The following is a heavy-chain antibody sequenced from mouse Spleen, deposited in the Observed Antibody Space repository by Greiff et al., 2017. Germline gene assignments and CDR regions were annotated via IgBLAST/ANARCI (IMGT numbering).Heavy chain of an antibody. CDR3: ASVITTAPFAY. V-gene: IGHV14-3*02. J-gene: IGHJ3*01. CDR2: IDPANGNT. CDR1: GFNIKDTY. Sequence: VQLKESGAELVKPGASVKLSCTASGFNIKDTYMHWVKQRPEQGLEWIGRIDPANGNTKYDPKFQGKATITADTSSNTAYLQLSSLTSEDTAVYYCASVITTAPFAYWGQGTLVTVSA. D-gene: IGHD1-2*01.